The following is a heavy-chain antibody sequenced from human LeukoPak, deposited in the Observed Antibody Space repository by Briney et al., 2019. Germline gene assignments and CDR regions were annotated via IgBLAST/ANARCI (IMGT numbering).Heavy chain of an antibody. V-gene: IGHV3-15*01. CDR3: TTDRGRTELPLFAS. J-gene: IGHJ5*01. CDR1: GFTFSIYG. Sequence: PGGSLRLSCAASGFTFSIYGMNWVRQAPGKGLEWVGRIKSKTDGGTTDYAAPVKVRFTISRDDSKTTLYLQMSSLKIEDTAVYYCTTDRGRTELPLFASWGQGTLVTVSS. CDR2: IKSKTDGGTT. D-gene: IGHD1-26*01.